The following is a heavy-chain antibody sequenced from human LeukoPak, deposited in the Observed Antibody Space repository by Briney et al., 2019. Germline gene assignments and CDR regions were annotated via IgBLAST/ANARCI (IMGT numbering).Heavy chain of an antibody. D-gene: IGHD6-13*01. CDR2: IYYSGST. V-gene: IGHV4-59*08. CDR3: ARHGSSSWYNWFDP. J-gene: IGHJ5*02. Sequence: PSETLSLTCTVSGVSISSYYWSWIRQPPGKGLEWIGYIYYSGSTNYNPSLKSRVTISVDTSKNQFSLKLSSVTAADTAVYYCARHGSSSWYNWFDPWGQGTLVTVSS. CDR1: GVSISSYY.